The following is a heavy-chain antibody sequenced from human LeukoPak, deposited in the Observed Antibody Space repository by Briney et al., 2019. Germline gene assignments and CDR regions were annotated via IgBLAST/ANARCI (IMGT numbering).Heavy chain of an antibody. Sequence: PSETLSLTCTVSGGSISSSSYYWGWIRQPPGKGLEWIGSIYYSGSTYYNPSLKSRVTISIDTSKNQFSLKLSSVSAADTAVYYCARGSSLDWLLSYFDYWGQGTLVTVSS. CDR2: IYYSGST. J-gene: IGHJ4*02. CDR1: GGSISSSSYY. CDR3: ARGSSLDWLLSYFDY. V-gene: IGHV4-39*07. D-gene: IGHD3-9*01.